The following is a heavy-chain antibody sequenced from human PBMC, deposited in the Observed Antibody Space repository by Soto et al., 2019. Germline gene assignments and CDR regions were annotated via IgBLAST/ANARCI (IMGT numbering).Heavy chain of an antibody. CDR2: ISSSSSYI. CDR1: GFAFSSFT. Sequence: EVQLVESGGGLVKPGGSLRLSCAASGFAFSSFTMNWVRQAPGKGLEWVSSISSSSSYIYYTDSLEGRFTISRANAKNSLYLQMDSLRGEDTAVYYCARGGPYCSGATCYSFDYWGQGTLVTVSS. V-gene: IGHV3-21*01. D-gene: IGHD2-2*01. J-gene: IGHJ4*02. CDR3: ARGGPYCSGATCYSFDY.